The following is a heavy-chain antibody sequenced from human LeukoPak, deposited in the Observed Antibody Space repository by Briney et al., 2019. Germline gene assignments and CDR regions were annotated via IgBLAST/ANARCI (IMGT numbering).Heavy chain of an antibody. V-gene: IGHV4-39*07. CDR3: ARGPGYYGSGTLDY. CDR1: GGSISSCSYY. J-gene: IGHJ4*02. CDR2: IYYSGST. D-gene: IGHD3-10*01. Sequence: SETLSLTCTVSGGSISSCSYYWGWIRQPPGKGLEWIGSIYYSGSTYYNPSLKSRVTISVDTSKNQFSLKLSSVTAADTAVYYCARGPGYYGSGTLDYWGQGTLVTVSS.